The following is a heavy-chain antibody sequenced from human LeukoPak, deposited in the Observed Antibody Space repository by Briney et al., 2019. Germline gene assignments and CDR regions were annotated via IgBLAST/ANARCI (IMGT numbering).Heavy chain of an antibody. CDR3: ARDGPSSFYNYYYGMDV. CDR1: GFTVSSNY. V-gene: IGHV3-66*01. CDR2: IYSGGST. Sequence: GGSLRLSCAASGFTVSSNYMSWVGKAPGKGLEWASVIYSGGSTYYADSVKGRFTISRDNSKNTLYLQMNSLRAEDTAVYYCARDGPSSFYNYYYGMDVWGQGTTVTVSS. J-gene: IGHJ6*02. D-gene: IGHD1-26*01.